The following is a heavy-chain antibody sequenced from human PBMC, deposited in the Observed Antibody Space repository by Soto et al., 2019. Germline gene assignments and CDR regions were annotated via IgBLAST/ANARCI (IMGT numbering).Heavy chain of an antibody. CDR1: GYTLTELS. D-gene: IGHD5-12*01. CDR3: ATEIGDIVATVGWFDP. Sequence: GGSVKVSCKVSGYTLTELSMHWVRQAPGKGLEWMGGFDPEDGETIYAQKFQGRVTMTEDTSTDTAYMELSSLRSEDTAVYYCATEIGDIVATVGWFDPWGQGTLVTVSS. J-gene: IGHJ5*02. CDR2: FDPEDGET. V-gene: IGHV1-24*01.